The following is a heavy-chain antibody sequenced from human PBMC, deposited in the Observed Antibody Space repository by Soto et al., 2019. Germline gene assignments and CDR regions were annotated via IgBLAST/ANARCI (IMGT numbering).Heavy chain of an antibody. V-gene: IGHV3-30-3*01. CDR2: ISHDGSNK. CDR1: GFTFRSYA. CDR3: ARGDREDIAVVIGVRPGEYGVDV. D-gene: IGHD2-15*01. Sequence: SLGLSCAASGFTFRSYAMHWVRQAPGKGLECVAVISHDGSNKFYRDYVKGRFTISRDNSKNTLYLQINSLRYEDTAVYYCARGDREDIAVVIGVRPGEYGVDVWGQGTTVTVSS. J-gene: IGHJ6*02.